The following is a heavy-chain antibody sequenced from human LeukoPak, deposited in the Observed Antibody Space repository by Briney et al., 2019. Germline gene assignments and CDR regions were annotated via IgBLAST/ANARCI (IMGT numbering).Heavy chain of an antibody. V-gene: IGHV1-69*04. CDR3: ASSEGVRGLSDY. Sequence: GASVKVSCKASGGTFSSYAISWVRQAPGQGLERMGRIIPILGIANYAQKFQGRVTITADKSTSTAYMELSSLRSEDTAVYYCASSEGVRGLSDYWGQGTLVTVSS. CDR2: IIPILGIA. D-gene: IGHD3-10*01. J-gene: IGHJ4*02. CDR1: GGTFSSYA.